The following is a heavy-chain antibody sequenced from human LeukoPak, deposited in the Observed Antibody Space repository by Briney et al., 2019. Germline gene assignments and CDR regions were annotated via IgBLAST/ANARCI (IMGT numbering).Heavy chain of an antibody. D-gene: IGHD3-10*01. V-gene: IGHV1-18*01. CDR3: ARVYGSGSYYNGDYYYYMDV. J-gene: IGHJ6*03. CDR2: ISAYNGNT. CDR1: GYTFTSYG. Sequence: ASVKVSCKASGYTFTSYGISWVRQAPGQGLEWMGWISAYNGNTNYAQKLQGRVTMTTDTSTSTAYMELRSLRSDDTAVYYCARVYGSGSYYNGDYYYYMDVWGKGTTVTVSS.